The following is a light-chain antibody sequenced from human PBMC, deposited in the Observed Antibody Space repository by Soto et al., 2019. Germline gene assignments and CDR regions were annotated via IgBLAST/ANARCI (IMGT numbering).Light chain of an antibody. J-gene: IGLJ1*01. Sequence: QSVLTQPASVSGSPGRSITISCTGTSSDIGGYKFVSWFRQHPGKVPKLIIYEVSNRPSGVSDRFSGAKSGKTASLTISGLQADDEAEYYCTSYSVTGTHYVFGSGTKVTVL. CDR3: TSYSVTGTHYV. CDR1: SSDIGGYKF. CDR2: EVS. V-gene: IGLV2-14*01.